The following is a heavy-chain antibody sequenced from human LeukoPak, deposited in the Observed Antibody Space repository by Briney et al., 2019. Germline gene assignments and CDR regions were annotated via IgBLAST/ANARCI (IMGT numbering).Heavy chain of an antibody. CDR3: ARDKTTVTTFGGY. Sequence: GASVTLSCTSSGYTFTSYAIHRVRQPPGQRLEWMGWIGASNGNTKYAKKPQGRVTMTTDTSTSTAYMELRSLRSDATAVYYCARDKTTVTTFGGYWGEGTLVTVSS. D-gene: IGHD4-17*01. V-gene: IGHV1-18*01. CDR2: IGASNGNT. CDR1: GYTFTSYA. J-gene: IGHJ4*02.